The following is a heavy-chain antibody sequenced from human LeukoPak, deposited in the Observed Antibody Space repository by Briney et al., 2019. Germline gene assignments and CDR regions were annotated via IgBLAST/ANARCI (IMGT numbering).Heavy chain of an antibody. Sequence: GASVKVSCTASGYTFTSYGISWVRQAPGQGLEWMGWINTNTGNPTYAQGFTGRFVFSLDTSVSTAYLQISSLKAEDTAVYYCARPDYGDYEVSAFDIWGQGTMVTVSS. CDR1: GYTFTSYG. J-gene: IGHJ3*02. CDR3: ARPDYGDYEVSAFDI. CDR2: INTNTGNP. D-gene: IGHD4-17*01. V-gene: IGHV7-4-1*02.